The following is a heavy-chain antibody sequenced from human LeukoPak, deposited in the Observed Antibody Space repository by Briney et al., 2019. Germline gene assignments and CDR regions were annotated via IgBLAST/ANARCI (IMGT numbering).Heavy chain of an antibody. V-gene: IGHV3-7*04. Sequence: GGSLRLSCAASGFTLSRYWMSWVRQAPGKGLEWVANIKHDGSEKYYVDSVKGRFTISRDNAKNSLYLQMNSLRGEDTAVYYCARDRDYYNYFEYWGQGTLVTVSS. D-gene: IGHD3-10*01. CDR3: ARDRDYYNYFEY. J-gene: IGHJ4*02. CDR1: GFTLSRYW. CDR2: IKHDGSEK.